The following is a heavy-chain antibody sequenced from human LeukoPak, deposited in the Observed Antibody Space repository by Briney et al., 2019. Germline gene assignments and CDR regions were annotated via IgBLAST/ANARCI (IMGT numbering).Heavy chain of an antibody. V-gene: IGHV3-53*01. D-gene: IGHD6-13*01. Sequence: PGGSLRLSCTVSGFPVSINSMSWVRQAPGKGLEWVSFIYSGGNTHYSDSVKGRFTISRDSSKNTLYLQMNSLRAEDTAVYYCARAYSSSWYWNWFDPWGQGTLVTVSS. CDR1: GFPVSINS. CDR3: ARAYSSSWYWNWFDP. J-gene: IGHJ5*02. CDR2: IYSGGNT.